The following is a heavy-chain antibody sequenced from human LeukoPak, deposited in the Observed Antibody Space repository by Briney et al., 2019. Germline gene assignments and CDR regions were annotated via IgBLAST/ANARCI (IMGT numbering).Heavy chain of an antibody. V-gene: IGHV3-74*01. J-gene: IGHJ4*02. D-gene: IGHD2-2*01. CDR2: IASDGSST. CDR1: GFTFSSYW. Sequence: GGSLRLSCAASGFTFSSYWMNWVRQAPGKGLVWVSRIASDGSSTTYADSVKGRFSISRDNAKNTLYLQMNSLRAEDTAVYYCARGDAYALNYWGQGTLVTVSS. CDR3: ARGDAYALNY.